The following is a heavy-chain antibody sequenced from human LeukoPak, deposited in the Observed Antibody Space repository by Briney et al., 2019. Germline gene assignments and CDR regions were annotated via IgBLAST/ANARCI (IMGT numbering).Heavy chain of an antibody. CDR2: IIPILGIA. CDR3: ARDGEWTFDI. V-gene: IGHV1-69*04. CDR1: GGTFSSYA. J-gene: IGHJ3*02. D-gene: IGHD3-3*01. Sequence: GASVKVSCKASGGTFSSYAISWVRQAPGQGLERMGRIIPILGIANYAQKFQGRVTITADKSTSTAYMELSSLRSEDTAVYYCARDGEWTFDIWGQGTMVTVS.